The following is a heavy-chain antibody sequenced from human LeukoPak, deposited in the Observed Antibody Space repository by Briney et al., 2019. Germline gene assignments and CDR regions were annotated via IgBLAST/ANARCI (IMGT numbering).Heavy chain of an antibody. Sequence: PGGSLRLSCAASGFTFSSYGMHWVRQAPSKGLEWVAVISYEGSNKYYADSVKGRFTISRDNSKNTLYLQMNSLRAEDTAVYYCAKDNSYYYGSGSSDYGMDVWGQGTTVTVSS. J-gene: IGHJ6*02. V-gene: IGHV3-30*18. CDR1: GFTFSSYG. CDR3: AKDNSYYYGSGSSDYGMDV. CDR2: ISYEGSNK. D-gene: IGHD3-10*01.